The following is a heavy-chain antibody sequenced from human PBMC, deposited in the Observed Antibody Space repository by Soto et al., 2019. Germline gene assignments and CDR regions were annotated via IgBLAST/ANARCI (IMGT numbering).Heavy chain of an antibody. J-gene: IGHJ6*02. CDR1: GGTFSRYS. V-gene: IGHV1-69*01. Sequence: QVQLVQSGAEVKKPGSSVKVSCKISGGTFSRYSISWVRQAPGQGLEWMGGIVPLFGTRNYAQKFQDRVTIKTDESATTAHMELSNLRSEDTAVYYCARPYDGGYSSNHHYYYALDVWGQGTAVTVSS. D-gene: IGHD3-22*01. CDR2: IVPLFGTR. CDR3: ARPYDGGYSSNHHYYYALDV.